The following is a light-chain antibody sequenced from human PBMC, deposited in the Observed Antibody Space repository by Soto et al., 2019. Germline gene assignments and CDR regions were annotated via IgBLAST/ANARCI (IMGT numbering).Light chain of an antibody. CDR1: QSVSNN. CDR3: QHYDNTPT. J-gene: IGKJ4*01. Sequence: EILMTQSPATLSVSPGDRATLSCRASQSVSNNSAWYQQRPGQAPRLLIYDASNRATGIPARFSGSGSGTGFTLTIRRLEPEDFAVYYCQHYDNTPTFGGGTKVDIK. V-gene: IGKV3D-15*01. CDR2: DAS.